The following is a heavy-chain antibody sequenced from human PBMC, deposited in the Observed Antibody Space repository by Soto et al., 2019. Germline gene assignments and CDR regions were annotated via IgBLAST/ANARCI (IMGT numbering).Heavy chain of an antibody. CDR2: INPSGAGT. CDR3: ARGTYYYDSDGFYSRTKGLDTFDY. D-gene: IGHD3-22*01. V-gene: IGHV1-46*03. Sequence: ASVKVSCKASGYTFTSYYMHWVLQAPGQGLEWVGIINPSGAGTTYTQKFQGRVTMTRDTSTSTVYMELSSLRSDDTAVYYCARGTYYYDSDGFYSRTKGLDTFDYWG. J-gene: IGHJ4*01. CDR1: GYTFTSYY.